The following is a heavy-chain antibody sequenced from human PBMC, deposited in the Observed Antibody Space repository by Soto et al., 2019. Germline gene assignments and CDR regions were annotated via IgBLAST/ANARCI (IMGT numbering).Heavy chain of an antibody. J-gene: IGHJ6*03. CDR3: AKDYTIFGVASIPYYMDV. CDR1: GFTFSSYA. CDR2: ISGSGGST. V-gene: IGHV3-23*01. Sequence: GGSLRLSCAASGFTFSSYAMSGVRQAPGKGLEWVSAISGSGGSTYYADSVKGRFTISRDNSKNTLYLQMNSLRAEDTAVYYCAKDYTIFGVASIPYYMDVWGKGTTVTVPS. D-gene: IGHD3-3*01.